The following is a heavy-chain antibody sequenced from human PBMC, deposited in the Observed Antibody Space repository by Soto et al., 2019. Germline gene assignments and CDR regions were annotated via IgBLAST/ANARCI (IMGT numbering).Heavy chain of an antibody. D-gene: IGHD2-8*01. CDR1: GFTFGDYA. Sequence: EVQLVESGGGLVKPGRSLRLSCTASGFTFGDYAMSWFRQAPGKGLEWVGFIRSKAYGGTTEYAASVKGRFTISRDDSKSIAYLQMNSLQTEDTAVYYCTRAGYCTNGVCYTGRYYFDYWGQGTLVTVSS. CDR3: TRAGYCTNGVCYTGRYYFDY. CDR2: IRSKAYGGTT. V-gene: IGHV3-49*05. J-gene: IGHJ4*02.